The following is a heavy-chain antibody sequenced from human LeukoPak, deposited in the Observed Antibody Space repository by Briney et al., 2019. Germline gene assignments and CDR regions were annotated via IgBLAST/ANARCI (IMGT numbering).Heavy chain of an antibody. D-gene: IGHD2-2*01. J-gene: IGHJ6*02. CDR3: ARAPSRRVDLYGMDV. CDR1: GFTFSSYD. CDR2: IGTAGDT. V-gene: IGHV3-13*01. Sequence: PGGSLRLSCAASGFTFSSYDMHWVRQATGKGLEWVSAIGTAGDTYYPGSVKGRFTISRENAKNSLYLQMNSLRAGGTAVYYCARAPSRRVDLYGMDVWGQGTTVTVSS.